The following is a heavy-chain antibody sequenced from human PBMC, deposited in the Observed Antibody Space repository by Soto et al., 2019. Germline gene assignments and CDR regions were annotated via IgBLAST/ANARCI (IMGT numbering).Heavy chain of an antibody. Sequence: PSQTLSLTCAISGDSVSSNSAAWNWIRQSPSRGLEWLGRTYYRSKWYNDYAVSVKSRITINPDTSKNQFSLQLNSVTPEGTAVYYCAREFVVRLPEQLVYYYYMDVWGKGTTVTVSS. J-gene: IGHJ6*03. D-gene: IGHD6-6*01. V-gene: IGHV6-1*01. CDR2: TYYRSKWYN. CDR1: GDSVSSNSAA. CDR3: AREFVVRLPEQLVYYYYMDV.